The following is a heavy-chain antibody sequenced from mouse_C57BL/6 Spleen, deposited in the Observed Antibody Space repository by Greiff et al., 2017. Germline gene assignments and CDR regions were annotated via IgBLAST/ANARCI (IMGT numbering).Heavy chain of an antibody. Sequence: QVQLKQSGAELVKPGASVKISCKASGYAFSSYWMNWVKQRPGKGLEWIGQIYPGDGDTNYNGKFKGKATLTADKSSSTAYMQLSSLTSEDSAVYFCAREEKSIYYDLDYWGQGTTLTVSS. CDR1: GYAFSSYW. J-gene: IGHJ2*01. V-gene: IGHV1-80*01. CDR2: IYPGDGDT. CDR3: AREEKSIYYDLDY. D-gene: IGHD2-4*01.